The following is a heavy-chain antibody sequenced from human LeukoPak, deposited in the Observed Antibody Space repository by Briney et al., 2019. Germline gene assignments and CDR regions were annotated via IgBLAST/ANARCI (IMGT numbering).Heavy chain of an antibody. Sequence: PSETLSLTCTVSGDSIGGSNYYWAWVRQPPGKGLEWLGSIFYTGNIYYKSSLKSRVTIFVDTSRNQFFLNLNSVTAADTAVYYCARHSRVLTTAIPFDYWGQGTLVTVSS. CDR3: ARHSRVLTTAIPFDY. D-gene: IGHD2-21*02. J-gene: IGHJ4*02. CDR1: GDSIGGSNYY. CDR2: IFYTGNI. V-gene: IGHV4-39*01.